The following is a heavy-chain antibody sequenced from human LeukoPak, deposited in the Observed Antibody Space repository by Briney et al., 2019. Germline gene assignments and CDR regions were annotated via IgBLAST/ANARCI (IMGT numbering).Heavy chain of an antibody. V-gene: IGHV3-48*03. Sequence: GGSLRLSCAASGFTFSSYEMNWVRQALGKGLEWVSYISSSGSTIYYADSVKGRFTISRDNAKNSLYLQMNSLRAEDTAVYYCASSCSGGSCYFDWGQGTLVTVSS. D-gene: IGHD2-15*01. CDR3: ASSCSGGSCYFD. J-gene: IGHJ4*02. CDR1: GFTFSSYE. CDR2: ISSSGSTI.